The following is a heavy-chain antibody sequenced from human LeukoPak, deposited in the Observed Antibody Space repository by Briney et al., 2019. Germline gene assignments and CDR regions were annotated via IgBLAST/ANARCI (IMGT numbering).Heavy chain of an antibody. CDR1: GYTFTSYD. Sequence: ASVKVSCKASGYTFTSYDINWVRQAPGKGLEWMGGFDPEDGEIVYAQNFQGRVTMTEDTSTDTAYMELSSLRSEDTAVYYCATSYDFWSGYYVRHWGQGTLVTVSS. CDR2: FDPEDGEI. J-gene: IGHJ1*01. V-gene: IGHV1-24*01. D-gene: IGHD3-3*01. CDR3: ATSYDFWSGYYVRH.